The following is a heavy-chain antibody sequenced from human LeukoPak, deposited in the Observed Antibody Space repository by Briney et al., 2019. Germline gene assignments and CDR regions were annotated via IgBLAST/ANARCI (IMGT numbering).Heavy chain of an antibody. CDR1: GLTFSSYW. D-gene: IGHD2-15*01. Sequence: PGGSLRLSCAASGLTFSSYWMHWVRQAPGKGLVWVSRINTDGSSTSYADSVKGRFTISKDNAKNTLYLQMNSLRAEDTAVYYCARVALGYCSGGSCYPDTYFDYWGQGTLVTVSS. J-gene: IGHJ4*02. CDR2: INTDGSST. CDR3: ARVALGYCSGGSCYPDTYFDY. V-gene: IGHV3-74*01.